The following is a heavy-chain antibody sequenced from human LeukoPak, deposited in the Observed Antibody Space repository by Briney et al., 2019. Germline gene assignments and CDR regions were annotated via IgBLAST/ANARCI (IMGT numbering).Heavy chain of an antibody. CDR2: INSNSGGT. CDR1: GYTFTDYY. J-gene: IGHJ4*02. V-gene: IGHV1-2*02. CDR3: ARTSIAARRADFDY. Sequence: GASVKVSCKTSGYTFTDYYIHWKRQPPGQGLEWMGWINSNSGGTSYAQKFQGRVTLTRDMPTRTAFMELNRLTSDDTAVYYCARTSIAARRADFDYWGQGTVVTVSS. D-gene: IGHD6-6*01.